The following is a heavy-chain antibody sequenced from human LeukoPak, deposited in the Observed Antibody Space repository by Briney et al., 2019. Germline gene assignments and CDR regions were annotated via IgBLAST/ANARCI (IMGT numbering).Heavy chain of an antibody. D-gene: IGHD4-23*01. J-gene: IGHJ4*02. CDR3: ARGRPHGNDY. CDR1: GFTFSNYA. V-gene: IGHV3-74*01. CDR2: IASDGSST. Sequence: GGSLRLSCAASGFTFSNYAMNWVRQAPGKGLVWVSRIASDGSSTTYADSVKGRFSISRDNAKNTLYLQMNSLRVEDTAVYYCARGRPHGNDYWGQGTLVTVSS.